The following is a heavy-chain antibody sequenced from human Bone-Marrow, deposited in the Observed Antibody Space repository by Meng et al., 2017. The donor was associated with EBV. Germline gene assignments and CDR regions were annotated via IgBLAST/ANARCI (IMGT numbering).Heavy chain of an antibody. J-gene: IGHJ5*02. CDR2: IYWDDDK. CDR1: GFSITTSGVG. CDR3: AHKKYASYGENWFDP. V-gene: IGHV2-5*02. D-gene: IGHD4-17*01. Sequence: QITLKDSGPTLVKPTQTLTLTCTFSGFSITTSGVGVGWIRQPPGKALEWLALIYWDDDKRYSPSLKSRLTITKDTSKNQVVLTMTNMDPVDTATYYCAHKKYASYGENWFDPWGQGTLVTVSS.